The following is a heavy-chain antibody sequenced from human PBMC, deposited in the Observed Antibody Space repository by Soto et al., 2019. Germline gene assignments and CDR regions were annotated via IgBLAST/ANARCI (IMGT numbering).Heavy chain of an antibody. Sequence: QITLRESGPPPVRPTQTLTLSSTHSGFSINTGGVGVGWIRQPPGKAPKWLALLYWNDDERYSPSLRYRLSVTKDASENRVVLTMTHLDPTDTGTYYCAKRRAISNKLFFDHWGQGALVTVSS. D-gene: IGHD4-4*01. J-gene: IGHJ4*02. V-gene: IGHV2-5*01. CDR2: LYWNDDE. CDR3: AKRRAISNKLFFDH. CDR1: GFSINTGGVG.